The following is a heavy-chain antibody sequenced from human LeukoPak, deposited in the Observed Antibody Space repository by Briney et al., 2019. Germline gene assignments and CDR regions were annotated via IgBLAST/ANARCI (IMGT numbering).Heavy chain of an antibody. CDR3: ASIIPEEYFQH. J-gene: IGHJ1*01. CDR1: GGSISSGGYY. V-gene: IGHV4-30-2*01. CDR2: IYHSGST. D-gene: IGHD1-14*01. Sequence: PSQTLSLTCTVSGGSISSGGYYWSCIRQPPGKGLEWIGYIYHSGSTYYNPSLKSRVTISVDRSKNQFSLKLSSVTAADTAVYYCASIIPEEYFQHWGQGTLVTVSS.